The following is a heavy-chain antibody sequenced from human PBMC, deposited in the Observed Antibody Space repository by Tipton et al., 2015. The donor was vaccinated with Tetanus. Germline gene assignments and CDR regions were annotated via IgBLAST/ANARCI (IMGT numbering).Heavy chain of an antibody. V-gene: IGHV4-39*01. D-gene: IGHD1-14*01. Sequence: TLSLTCTVSGGSISTTSDYWGWIRQPPGTGLEWIGSLYYTGTTYYNPSLKSRLAISVDTSKNQFSLRLSSVTAPDTAVYFCARPPLKPGMWGFDIWGRGTLVTVSS. CDR1: GGSISTTSDY. CDR3: ARPPLKPGMWGFDI. J-gene: IGHJ3*02. CDR2: LYYTGTT.